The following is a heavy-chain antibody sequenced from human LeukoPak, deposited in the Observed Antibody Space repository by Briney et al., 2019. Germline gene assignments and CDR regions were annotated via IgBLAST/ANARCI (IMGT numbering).Heavy chain of an antibody. CDR2: ITSDSRYI. D-gene: IGHD3-10*01. Sequence: PGGSLRLSCAASGFTFSSYSMMWVRQAPGKGLEWVSSITSDSRYIFYADSVKGRFTISRDNVKNSLYLQMNSLRDEDTAVYYCARILLTIVRGVTHDDWGQGTLVTVSS. CDR3: ARILLTIVRGVTHDD. V-gene: IGHV3-21*01. CDR1: GFTFSSYS. J-gene: IGHJ4*02.